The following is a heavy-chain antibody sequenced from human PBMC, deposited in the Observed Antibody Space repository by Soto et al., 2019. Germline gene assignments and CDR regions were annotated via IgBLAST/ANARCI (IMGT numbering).Heavy chain of an antibody. CDR1: GGSVSNGDFY. CDR3: ATESSGSSPLHFDY. D-gene: IGHD3-22*01. V-gene: IGHV4-30-4*01. J-gene: IGHJ4*02. Sequence: QVQLQESGPGLVKPSQTLSLTCTVSGGSVSNGDFYWSWIRRPPGKGLEWIGYIYYSGSTYYNPSLQSRVTMSFDTSENQFSLKLSSVTAADTAMYYCATESSGSSPLHFDYWGQGTLVTVSS. CDR2: IYYSGST.